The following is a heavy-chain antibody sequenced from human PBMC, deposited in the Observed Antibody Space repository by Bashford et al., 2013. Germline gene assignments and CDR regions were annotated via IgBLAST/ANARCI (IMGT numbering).Heavy chain of an antibody. Sequence: SVKVSCKASGGTFSSYAISWVRQAPGQGLEWMGGIIPIFGTANYAQKFQGRVTITADKSTSTAYMELSSLRSEDTAVYYCARDRLASYCSGXSCYSSGFLNWGQGTPSPSPQ. D-gene: IGHD2-15*01. J-gene: IGHJ4*02. CDR3: ARDRLASYCSGXSCYSSGFLN. CDR2: IIPIFGTA. CDR1: GGTFSSYA. V-gene: IGHV1-69*06.